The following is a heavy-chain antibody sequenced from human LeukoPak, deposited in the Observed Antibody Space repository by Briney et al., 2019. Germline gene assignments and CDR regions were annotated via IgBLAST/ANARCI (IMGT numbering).Heavy chain of an antibody. CDR2: IYTSGST. CDR1: GGSISSYY. J-gene: IGHJ5*02. V-gene: IGHV4-4*07. D-gene: IGHD2-15*01. CDR3: ARASIVVVVAATPDWFDP. Sequence: SETLSLTCTVSGGSISSYYWSWIRQPAGKGLEWIGRIYTSGSTNCNPSLKSRVTISVDKSKNQFSLKLSSVTAADTAVYYCARASIVVVVAATPDWFDPWGQGTLVTVSS.